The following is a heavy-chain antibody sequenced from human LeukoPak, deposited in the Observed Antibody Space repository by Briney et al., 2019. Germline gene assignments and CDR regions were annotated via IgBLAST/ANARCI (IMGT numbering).Heavy chain of an antibody. J-gene: IGHJ4*02. CDR1: GFTFSSYG. CDR3: ANLNPGIAVAGRRG. V-gene: IGHV3-30*02. CDR2: IRYDGSNK. Sequence: HPGGSLRLSCAASGFTFSSYGMHWVRQAPGKGLEWVAFIRYDGSNKYYADSVKGRFTISRDNSKNTLYLQMNSLRAEDTAVYYCANLNPGIAVAGRRGWGQGTLVIVSS. D-gene: IGHD6-19*01.